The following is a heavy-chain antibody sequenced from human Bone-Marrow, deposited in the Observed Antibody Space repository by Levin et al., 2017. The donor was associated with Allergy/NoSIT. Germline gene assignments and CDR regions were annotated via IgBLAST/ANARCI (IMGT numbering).Heavy chain of an antibody. CDR2: ISYDGSNK. CDR1: GFTFSSYA. J-gene: IGHJ5*02. Sequence: PGGSLRLSCAASGFTFSSYAMHWVRQAPGKGLEWVAVISYDGSNKYYADSVKGRFTISRDNSKNTLYLQMNSLRAEDTAVYYCARSRTVGAFDGDWFDPWGQGTLVTVSS. D-gene: IGHD1-26*01. V-gene: IGHV3-30*04. CDR3: ARSRTVGAFDGDWFDP.